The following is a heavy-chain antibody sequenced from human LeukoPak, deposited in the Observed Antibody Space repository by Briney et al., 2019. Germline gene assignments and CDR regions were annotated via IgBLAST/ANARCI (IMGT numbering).Heavy chain of an antibody. CDR1: GGSNSSSSDF. CDR2: MYDSGRT. Sequence: PSETLSLTCTVSGGSNSSSSDFWGWIRQPPGKGLDWIGTMYDSGRTYYNSSLKSRVTISVDTSKNHFSLKLSSVTAADTAVYYCAKSIVGAMYYFDYWGQGTLVTVSS. CDR3: AKSIVGAMYYFDY. D-gene: IGHD1-26*01. V-gene: IGHV4-39*02. J-gene: IGHJ4*02.